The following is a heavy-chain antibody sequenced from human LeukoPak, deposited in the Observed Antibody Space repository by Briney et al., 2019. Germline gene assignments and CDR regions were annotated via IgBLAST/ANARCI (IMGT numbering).Heavy chain of an antibody. D-gene: IGHD3/OR15-3a*01. CDR2: IKQDESEK. CDR1: GFTFSNAW. Sequence: GGSLRLSCATSGFTFSNAWMSWVRQAPGKGLEWVANIKQDESEKYYVDSVKGRFTISRDNAKNSLYLQMNSLRAEDTAVYYCARDLRGLPFDYWGQGTLVTVSS. CDR3: ARDLRGLPFDY. J-gene: IGHJ4*02. V-gene: IGHV3-7*05.